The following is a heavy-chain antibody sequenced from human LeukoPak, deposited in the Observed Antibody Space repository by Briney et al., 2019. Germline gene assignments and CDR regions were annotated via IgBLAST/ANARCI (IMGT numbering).Heavy chain of an antibody. V-gene: IGHV1-18*01. CDR3: ARDLGTTILTY. D-gene: IGHD3-9*01. Sequence: ASVKVSCKTSGYSFTSYGISWVRQAPGQGLEWMGWISAYNGNTNYPQKLQGRVTMTTDTSTCTAYMELRSLRSDDTAVYYCARDLGTTILTYWGQGTLVTVSS. CDR1: GYSFTSYG. J-gene: IGHJ4*02. CDR2: ISAYNGNT.